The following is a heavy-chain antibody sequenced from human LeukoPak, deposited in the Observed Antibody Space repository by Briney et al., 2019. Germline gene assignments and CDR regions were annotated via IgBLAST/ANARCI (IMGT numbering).Heavy chain of an antibody. CDR1: GFTVSSNY. V-gene: IGHV3-66*01. Sequence: PGGSLRLSCAASGFTVSSNYMSWVRQAPGKGLEWVSAIYTGGSTYYAGSVKGRFTISRDNSKNTLYLQMNSLRAGDTAVYYCARNLYYYDSSGYYYYWGQGTLVTVSS. D-gene: IGHD3-22*01. J-gene: IGHJ4*02. CDR2: IYTGGST. CDR3: ARNLYYYDSSGYYYY.